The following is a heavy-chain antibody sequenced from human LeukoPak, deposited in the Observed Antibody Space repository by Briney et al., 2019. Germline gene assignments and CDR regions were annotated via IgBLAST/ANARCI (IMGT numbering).Heavy chain of an antibody. CDR1: GYTFTGYY. D-gene: IGHD6-13*01. J-gene: IGHJ4*02. Sequence: ASVKLSCKASGYTFTGYYMHWVRHAPGQGLEWIGWINPNSGGTNYAQKFQGRVTMTRDTSISTAYMELSRLRSDDTAVYYCARGRVAAAGSHDYWGQGTLVTVSS. V-gene: IGHV1-2*02. CDR3: ARGRVAAAGSHDY. CDR2: INPNSGGT.